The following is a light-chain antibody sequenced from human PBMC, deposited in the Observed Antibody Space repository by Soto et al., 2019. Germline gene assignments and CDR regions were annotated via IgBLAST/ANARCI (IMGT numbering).Light chain of an antibody. Sequence: SYELTQPPSVSVAPGQTPRISCGGNNLGSKTVHWYQQKPGQAPVLVVYDDGDRPSGIPERFSGSNSGNTASLTISRVEAGDEADYYCQVWDSISHYPVFGGGTKLTVL. CDR3: QVWDSISHYPV. CDR1: NLGSKT. CDR2: DDG. J-gene: IGLJ3*02. V-gene: IGLV3-21*02.